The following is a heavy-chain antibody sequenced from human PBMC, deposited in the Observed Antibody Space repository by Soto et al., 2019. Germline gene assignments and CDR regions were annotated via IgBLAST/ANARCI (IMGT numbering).Heavy chain of an antibody. V-gene: IGHV1-69*13. Sequence: ASGKVSCKASGGTFSGYAISWVRQAPGQGLEWMGGIIPIFGTANYAQKFQGRVTITADESTSTAYMELSSLRSEDTAVYYCARDFGGAAASDYWGQGTLVTVSS. CDR1: GGTFSGYA. J-gene: IGHJ4*02. D-gene: IGHD6-13*01. CDR2: IIPIFGTA. CDR3: ARDFGGAAASDY.